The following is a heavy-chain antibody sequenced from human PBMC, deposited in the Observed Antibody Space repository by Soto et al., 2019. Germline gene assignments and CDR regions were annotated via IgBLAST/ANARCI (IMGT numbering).Heavy chain of an antibody. Sequence: QVQLQQWGAGLLKPSETLSLTCAVYGGAFSGYYWSWIRQPPVEGLEWMGEINHSGSTNYNPSLKSRVTISVDTSKNQFSLKLSSVTAADTAVYYCARAGYSSPRGMDVWGQGTTVTVSS. J-gene: IGHJ6*02. D-gene: IGHD6-13*01. CDR2: INHSGST. V-gene: IGHV4-34*01. CDR1: GGAFSGYY. CDR3: ARAGYSSPRGMDV.